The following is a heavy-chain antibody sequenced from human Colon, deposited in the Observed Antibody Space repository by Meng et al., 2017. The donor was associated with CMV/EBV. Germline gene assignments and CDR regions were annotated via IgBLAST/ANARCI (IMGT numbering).Heavy chain of an antibody. J-gene: IGHJ4*02. D-gene: IGHD4-11*01. CDR3: ARALTSPLHFDS. V-gene: IGHV4-31*11. CDR1: GGSITTDGYY. Sequence: LRLSCAVSGGSITTDGYYWSWIRQHPGKGLEWIGYIYHSGSTYYNPSLKSRVIISVDTSKNQFSLKLNAMTAADTAVFYCARALTSPLHFDSWGQGTLVPSPQ. CDR2: IYHSGST.